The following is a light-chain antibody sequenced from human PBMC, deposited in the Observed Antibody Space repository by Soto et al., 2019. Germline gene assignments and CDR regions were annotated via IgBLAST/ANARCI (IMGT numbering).Light chain of an antibody. CDR1: QTISNF. CDR2: DVS. Sequence: DIQMTQSPSSLSASVGDRVTITCRAIQTISNFLNWYQQRSGEAPKLLLYDVSTLQTGVPSRFSGSGSGTDFSLTISSLQPEDLGTYYCQQTFSTSITFGQGTRLEIK. V-gene: IGKV1-39*01. J-gene: IGKJ5*01. CDR3: QQTFSTSIT.